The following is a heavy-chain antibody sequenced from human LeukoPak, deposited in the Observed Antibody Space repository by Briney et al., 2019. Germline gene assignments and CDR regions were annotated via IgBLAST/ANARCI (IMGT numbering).Heavy chain of an antibody. CDR1: GGTFSSYA. D-gene: IGHD6-13*01. J-gene: IGHJ3*02. V-gene: IGHV1-69*04. Sequence: ASVKVSCKASGGTFSSYAISWVRQAPGQGLEWMGRIIPTLGIANYAQKFQGRVTITADKSTSTAYMELSSLRSEDTAVYYCASRIAAAREDIWGQGTMVTVSS. CDR3: ASRIAAAREDI. CDR2: IIPTLGIA.